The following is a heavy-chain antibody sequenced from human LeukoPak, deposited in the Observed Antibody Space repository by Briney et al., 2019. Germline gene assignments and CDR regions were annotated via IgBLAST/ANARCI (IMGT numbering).Heavy chain of an antibody. J-gene: IGHJ4*02. CDR1: GFTFSDYY. CDR2: ISSSSTYT. CDR3: ARDRVAATTSYFDY. Sequence: GGSLRLSCAASGFTFSDYYMSWIRQAPGKGLEWVSYISSSSTYTNYAGSVKGRFTISRDNAKNSLYLQMNSLRAEDTAVYYCARDRVAATTSYFDYWGQGTLVTVSS. D-gene: IGHD6-19*01. V-gene: IGHV3-11*05.